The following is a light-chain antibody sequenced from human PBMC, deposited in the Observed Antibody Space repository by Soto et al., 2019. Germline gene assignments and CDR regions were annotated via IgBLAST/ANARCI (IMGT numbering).Light chain of an antibody. V-gene: IGKV2-28*01. CDR1: QSLLHSNGYNY. CDR2: LGS. CDR3: MQALQTPPA. Sequence: DIVMTQSPLSLPVTPGEPASISCRSSQSLLHSNGYNYLDWYLQKPGQSPQLLIYLGSNRAYGVADRFSGSGSGTDFTLKISRVEAEDVGVYYCMQALQTPPAFGQGTKVEIK. J-gene: IGKJ1*01.